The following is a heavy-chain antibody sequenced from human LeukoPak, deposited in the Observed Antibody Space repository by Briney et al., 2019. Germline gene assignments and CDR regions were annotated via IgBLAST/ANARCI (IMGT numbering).Heavy chain of an antibody. J-gene: IGHJ4*02. CDR1: GFTFSSYG. V-gene: IGHV3-33*01. D-gene: IGHD3-10*01. Sequence: GGSLRLSCAASGFTFSSYGMHWVRQAPGKGLEWVAVIWYDGSNKYYADSVKGRFTISRDNPKNTLYLQMNSLRAEDTAVYYCARDLESSGYAELDYWGQGTLVTVSS. CDR3: ARDLESSGYAELDY. CDR2: IWYDGSNK.